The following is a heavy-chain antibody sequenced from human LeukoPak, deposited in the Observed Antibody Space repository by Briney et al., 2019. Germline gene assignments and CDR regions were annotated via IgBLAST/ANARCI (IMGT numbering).Heavy chain of an antibody. CDR3: VRDRRGPMVRGVRPYGMDV. V-gene: IGHV6-1*01. CDR2: TYYRSRWFN. D-gene: IGHD3-10*01. CDR1: GDSVSSNIAA. Sequence: SQTLSLTCAISGDSVSSNIAAWNWIRQSPSRGLEWLGRTYYRSRWFNDYAVSVKSRITINPDTSKNQFSLQPNSVTPEDTAVYYCVRDRRGPMVRGVRPYGMDVWGQGTTVTVSS. J-gene: IGHJ6*02.